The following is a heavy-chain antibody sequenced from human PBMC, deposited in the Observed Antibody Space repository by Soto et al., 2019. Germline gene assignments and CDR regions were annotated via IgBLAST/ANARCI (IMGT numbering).Heavy chain of an antibody. CDR2: ISGSGGRT. CDR1: GFTFSSYA. D-gene: IGHD2-2*01. V-gene: IGHV3-23*01. CDR3: AKLSIVVVPAAGDFDY. Sequence: EVQLLESGGGLVQPGGSLRLSCAASGFTFSSYAMSWVRQAPGKGLEWVSVISGSGGRTYYADSVKGRFTISRDNSKNTLYLQMNSLRAEDTAVYYCAKLSIVVVPAAGDFDYWCQGTLVTVSS. J-gene: IGHJ4*02.